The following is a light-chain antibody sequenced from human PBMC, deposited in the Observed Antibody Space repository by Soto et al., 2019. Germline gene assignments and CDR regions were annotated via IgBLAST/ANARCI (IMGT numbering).Light chain of an antibody. CDR3: HHYGSTPYI. Sequence: VVLTQSPGTLSLSPGERVSLSCRASQSIAWNTLAWFQQKPGQAPRLLIYQTSARAAGIPDRFSGSWSGTDFTLAISRLEPEDFSVFYCHHYGSTPYIFGQGTKLELK. CDR1: QSIAWNT. J-gene: IGKJ2*01. CDR2: QTS. V-gene: IGKV3-20*01.